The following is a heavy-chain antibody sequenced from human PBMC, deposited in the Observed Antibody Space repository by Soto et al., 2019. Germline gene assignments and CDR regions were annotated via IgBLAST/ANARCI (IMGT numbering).Heavy chain of an antibody. D-gene: IGHD6-13*01. J-gene: IGHJ4*02. Sequence: QVQLQESGPGLVKPSETLSLTCTVSGGSISSYYWSWIRQPPGKGLEWIGYIYYSGSTNYNPSLTSRVTISVDTAENQFSLKLSSVTAADTAVYYCARAYSSSWPDLFDYWGQGTLVTVSS. CDR3: ARAYSSSWPDLFDY. CDR1: GGSISSYY. CDR2: IYYSGST. V-gene: IGHV4-59*01.